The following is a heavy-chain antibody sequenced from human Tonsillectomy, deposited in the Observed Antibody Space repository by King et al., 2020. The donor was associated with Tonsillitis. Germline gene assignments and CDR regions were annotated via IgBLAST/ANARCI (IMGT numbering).Heavy chain of an antibody. Sequence: VQLVESGGGLVQPGGSLRLSCAASGFTVSANYMSWVRQAPGKGLEWVSIIYSGGRTDYADSVKGRFTISRQNSKNTVYLQMNRLRAEDTAVYYCARARMQLWSYHFDYWGQGTLVTVSS. D-gene: IGHD5-18*01. CDR1: GFTVSANY. J-gene: IGHJ4*02. CDR3: ARARMQLWSYHFDY. CDR2: IYSGGRT. V-gene: IGHV3-53*04.